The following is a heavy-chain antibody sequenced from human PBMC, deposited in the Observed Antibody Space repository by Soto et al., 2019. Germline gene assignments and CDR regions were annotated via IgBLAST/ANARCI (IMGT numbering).Heavy chain of an antibody. Sequence: EVQLVESGGGLVQPGGSLRLSCSASGFTFSSYAMHWVRQAPGKGLEYVSAISSNGGSTYYADSVKGRFTISRDNSKNTRYLQMSSLRAEDTAVYYCVKDQGRYSGYVFDYWGQGTLVTVSS. J-gene: IGHJ4*02. CDR3: VKDQGRYSGYVFDY. CDR1: GFTFSSYA. V-gene: IGHV3-64D*06. D-gene: IGHD5-12*01. CDR2: ISSNGGST.